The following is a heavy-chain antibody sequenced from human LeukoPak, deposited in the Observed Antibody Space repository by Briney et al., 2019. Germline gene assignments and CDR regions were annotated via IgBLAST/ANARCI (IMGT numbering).Heavy chain of an antibody. D-gene: IGHD3-22*01. CDR2: ISGSGGSS. J-gene: IGHJ1*01. V-gene: IGHV3-23*01. CDR3: AKSPAYYYDSSGYFHC. CDR1: GFTFSSFA. Sequence: GGSLRLSCAASGFTFSSFAMSGVRQAPGKGLYWVSSISGSGGSSYYADSVKGRFTISRDNSKNTLYLQMNSLRAEDTALYYCAKSPAYYYDSSGYFHCWGQGTLVTVSS.